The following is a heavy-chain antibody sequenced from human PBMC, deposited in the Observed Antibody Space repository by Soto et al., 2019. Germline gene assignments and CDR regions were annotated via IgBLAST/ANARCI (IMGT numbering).Heavy chain of an antibody. Sequence: GGSLRLSCAASGFTFSSYSMNWVRQAPGKGLEWVSYISSSSSTIYYADSVKGRFTISRDNAKNSLYLQMNSLRAEDTAVYYCARALEPAANGSGSYYYYYYYYYMDVWGKGTTVTVSS. J-gene: IGHJ6*03. CDR2: ISSSSSTI. V-gene: IGHV3-48*01. CDR3: ARALEPAANGSGSYYYYYYYYYMDV. D-gene: IGHD3-10*01. CDR1: GFTFSSYS.